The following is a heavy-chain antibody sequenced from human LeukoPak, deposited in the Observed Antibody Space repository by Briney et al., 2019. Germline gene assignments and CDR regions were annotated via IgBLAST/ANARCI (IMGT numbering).Heavy chain of an antibody. J-gene: IGHJ6*01. D-gene: IGHD2-2*02. CDR2: ISGCGGST. Sequence: GGSVRLSRVASVCTLSNQAMSWVGQAPGTGLEGVSAISGCGGSTYCADSVTGRFTSSRDNAKNTLYLQMNSLRAENTAVYDCARDFNYRLLLYAFSSTYYFYY. V-gene: IGHV3-23*01. CDR3: ARDFNYRLLLYAFSSTYYFYY. CDR1: VCTLSNQA.